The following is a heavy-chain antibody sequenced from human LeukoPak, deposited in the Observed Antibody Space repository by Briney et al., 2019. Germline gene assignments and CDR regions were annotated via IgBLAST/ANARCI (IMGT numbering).Heavy chain of an antibody. CDR3: ARGGHIAVAGSSHDY. CDR2: ISSSSSYI. Sequence: GGSLRLSCAASGFSFSSYDMNWIRQAPGKGLEWVSSISSSSSYIYYADSVKGRFTISRDNAKNSLYLQMNSLRAEDTAVYYCARGGHIAVAGSSHDYWGQGTLVTVTS. CDR1: GFSFSSYD. D-gene: IGHD6-19*01. J-gene: IGHJ4*02. V-gene: IGHV3-21*01.